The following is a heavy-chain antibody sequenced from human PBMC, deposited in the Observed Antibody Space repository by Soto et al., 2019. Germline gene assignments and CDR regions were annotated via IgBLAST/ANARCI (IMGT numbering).Heavy chain of an antibody. D-gene: IGHD3-16*02. CDR3: AHRSRSLSLGAGSDLDY. V-gene: IGHV2-5*02. CDR2: IYWDDDK. CDR1: GFSLSTTGMG. J-gene: IGHJ4*02. Sequence: QITLKESGPTLVKPTQTLTLTCTFSGFSLSTTGMGVGWVRQPPGRALEWLALIYWDDDKRYSPSLKSRLTITKDTSNNHAVLTMTNMDPVDTATYYCAHRSRSLSLGAGSDLDYWGQGTLVTVSS.